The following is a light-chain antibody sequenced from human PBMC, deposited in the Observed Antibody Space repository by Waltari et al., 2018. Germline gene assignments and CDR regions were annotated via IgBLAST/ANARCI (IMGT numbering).Light chain of an antibody. CDR1: SSDIGGYKF. J-gene: IGLJ2*01. V-gene: IGLV2-8*01. Sequence: QSALTQPPSASGSPGQSVTISCTGTSSDIGGYKFVSWYQQHPGKAPKLMLYEVSQRPSGVPDRFSSSKSGNTASLTVSGLQAEDEADYYCSSYGGSNNLVFGGGTKLTVL. CDR3: SSYGGSNNLV. CDR2: EVS.